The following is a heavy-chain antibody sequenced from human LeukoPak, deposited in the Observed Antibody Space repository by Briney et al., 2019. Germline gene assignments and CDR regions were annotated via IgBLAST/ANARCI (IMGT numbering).Heavy chain of an antibody. D-gene: IGHD5-18*01. Sequence: ASVKVSCKASGYTFTSYARHWVRQAPGQRLEWMGWINAGNGNTKYSQKFQGRVTITRDTSASTTYIELSSLRSEDTAVYYCSTAGDTAMAPFGYWGQGTLVTVSS. CDR3: STAGDTAMAPFGY. J-gene: IGHJ4*02. V-gene: IGHV1-3*01. CDR2: INAGNGNT. CDR1: GYTFTSYA.